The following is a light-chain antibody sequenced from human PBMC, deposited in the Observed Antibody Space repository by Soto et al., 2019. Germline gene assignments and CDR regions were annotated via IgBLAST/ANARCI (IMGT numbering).Light chain of an antibody. CDR1: SFDVGNRNY. V-gene: IGLV2-14*01. CDR2: EVN. Sequence: QSALTQPASVSGSPGQSITISCTGTSFDVGNRNYVSWYQQHPGKAPKLIIYEVNNRPSGISDRFSGSKSGNTASLTISGLQAEDEADYYCSSYTTIGTWVFGGGTTLTVL. J-gene: IGLJ3*02. CDR3: SSYTTIGTWV.